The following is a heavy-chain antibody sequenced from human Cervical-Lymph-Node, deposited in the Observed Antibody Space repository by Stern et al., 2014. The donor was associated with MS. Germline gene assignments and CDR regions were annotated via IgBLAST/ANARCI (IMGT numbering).Heavy chain of an antibody. CDR1: GYTFTSYG. CDR3: ARAAGILDF. Sequence: QVQLVQSGNEVKKPGASVKVSCEASGYTFTSYGISWVRQAPGQGLEWMGWISAYNGNTNYEQKFQGRVTMTTDTSTSTVYMGLSNLRSVDASLYYCARAAGILDFWGQGTLVTVSS. D-gene: IGHD1-1*01. J-gene: IGHJ4*02. V-gene: IGHV1-18*01. CDR2: ISAYNGNT.